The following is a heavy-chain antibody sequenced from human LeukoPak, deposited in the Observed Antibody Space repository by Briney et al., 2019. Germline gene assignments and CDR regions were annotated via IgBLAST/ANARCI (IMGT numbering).Heavy chain of an antibody. CDR1: GASISSGGYY. J-gene: IGHJ5*02. V-gene: IGHV4-31*03. CDR2: IYYSEGT. Sequence: SETLSLTCTVSGASISSGGYYWSWIRQHPGKGLEWIGYIYYSEGTYYNPSLKSRVSVSVDTSKNQFSLKLSSVTAADTAVYFCVRAAIPDNWFDPWGQGTLVTVSS. D-gene: IGHD2-2*02. CDR3: VRAAIPDNWFDP.